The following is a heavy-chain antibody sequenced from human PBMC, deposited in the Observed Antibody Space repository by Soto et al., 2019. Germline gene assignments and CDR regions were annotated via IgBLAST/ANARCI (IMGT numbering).Heavy chain of an antibody. CDR3: ARKKGDTFDI. CDR1: GFTFSSYT. V-gene: IGHV3-21*01. CDR2: ISSSGTYT. Sequence: EVQLVESGGGLVKPGGSLRLSWAASGFTFSSYTMNWVRRAPGKGLEWVSFISSSGTYTYYADSLKGRFTISRDNAKDSLYLQMNSLRAEDTVVYYCARKKGDTFDIWGQGTMVTVSS. J-gene: IGHJ3*02.